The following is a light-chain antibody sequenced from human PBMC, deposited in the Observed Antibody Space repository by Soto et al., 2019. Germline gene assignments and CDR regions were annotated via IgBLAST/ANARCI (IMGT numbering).Light chain of an antibody. CDR1: QSVSSGY. Sequence: EIVLTQSPGTLSLSPGERATVSCRASQSVSSGYLAWYQQKPGQAPRLLIYGASSRATGIPDRFSGSGSGTDFTLTISRLETEDFSVYYCQQYSSSPWTFGQGTKVDIK. CDR2: GAS. CDR3: QQYSSSPWT. J-gene: IGKJ1*01. V-gene: IGKV3-20*01.